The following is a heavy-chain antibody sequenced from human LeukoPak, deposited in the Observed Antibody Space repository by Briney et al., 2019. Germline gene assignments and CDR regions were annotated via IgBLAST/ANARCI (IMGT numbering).Heavy chain of an antibody. D-gene: IGHD3-16*01. J-gene: IGHJ4*02. CDR2: INTDGITT. CDR3: AREVSGGLRNDY. Sequence: PGGSLRLSCAASGFNFHDYAMHWVRQAPGKGLVWVSRINTDGITTTYADAVKGRFTISRDNAKNTLYLQMNSLRAEDTAVYYCAREVSGGLRNDYWGQGTLVTVSS. V-gene: IGHV3-74*01. CDR1: GFNFHDYA.